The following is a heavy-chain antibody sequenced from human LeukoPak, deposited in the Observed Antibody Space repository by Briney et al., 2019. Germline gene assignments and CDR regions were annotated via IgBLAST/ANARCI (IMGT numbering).Heavy chain of an antibody. CDR3: ARVGSYDSSGSYYSYYYMDV. Sequence: PSETLSLTCTVSGGSISSSSYYWSWIRQPPGKGLEWIGEINHSGSTNYNPSLKSRVTISVDTSKNQFSLKLSSVTAADTAVYYCARVGSYDSSGSYYSYYYMDVWGKGTTVTVSS. CDR1: GGSISSSSYY. J-gene: IGHJ6*03. D-gene: IGHD3-22*01. CDR2: INHSGST. V-gene: IGHV4-39*07.